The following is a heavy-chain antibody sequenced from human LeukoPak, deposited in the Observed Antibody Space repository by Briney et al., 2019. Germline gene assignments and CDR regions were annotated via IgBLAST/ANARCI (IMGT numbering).Heavy chain of an antibody. D-gene: IGHD1-1*01. V-gene: IGHV3-43*02. Sequence: PGGSLRLSCAASGFTFDDYAMHWVRQAPGKGLEWVSLISGDGGSTYYADSVKGRFTISRDNSKNSLYLQMNSLRTEDMALYYCAKGITKTTGTPVDYWGQGTLVTVSS. J-gene: IGHJ4*02. CDR1: GFTFDDYA. CDR3: AKGITKTTGTPVDY. CDR2: ISGDGGST.